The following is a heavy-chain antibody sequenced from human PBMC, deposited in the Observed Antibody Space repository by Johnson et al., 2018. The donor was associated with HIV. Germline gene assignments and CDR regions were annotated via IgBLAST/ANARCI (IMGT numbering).Heavy chain of an antibody. V-gene: IGHV3-11*04. Sequence: QVQLVESGGSVVRPGGSLRLSCAASGFTFSDYYMSWIRQAPGKGLEWVSYISSGGSTIYYADSVKGRFTISRDNAKKSLYLQMNSLRAEDTAVYYCASQYRVSYNGWKRFDIWGQGTMVIVSS. D-gene: IGHD1-26*01. J-gene: IGHJ3*02. CDR1: GFTFSDYY. CDR3: ASQYRVSYNGWKRFDI. CDR2: ISSGGSTI.